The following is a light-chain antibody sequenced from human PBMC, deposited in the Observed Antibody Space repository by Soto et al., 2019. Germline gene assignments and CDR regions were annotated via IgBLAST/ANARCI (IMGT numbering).Light chain of an antibody. V-gene: IGKV1-8*01. CDR3: QQSYSTPWT. CDR1: QGMGTA. Sequence: AIRMTQSPSSLSASTGDRVSITCRASQGMGTALAWYQQKSGQAPKLLIYAASTLQSGVPSRFSGSGSGTDFTLTISSLQPEDFATYYCQQSYSTPWTFGQGTKVDIK. CDR2: AAS. J-gene: IGKJ1*01.